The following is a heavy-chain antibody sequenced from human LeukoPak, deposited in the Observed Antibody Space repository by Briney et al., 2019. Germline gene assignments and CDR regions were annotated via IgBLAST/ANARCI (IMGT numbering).Heavy chain of an antibody. V-gene: IGHV3-23*01. Sequence: GGSLRLSCAASEFTFSNYVMNWVRQVPGKGLEWVSSIRQSGDITYYADSVKGRFTISRDNSKNTLSLQMNSLSREDTAIYYCVRRGGSDGWGAFDIWGQGTVVTVSS. CDR3: VRRGGSDGWGAFDI. J-gene: IGHJ3*02. CDR1: EFTFSNYV. CDR2: IRQSGDIT. D-gene: IGHD5-24*01.